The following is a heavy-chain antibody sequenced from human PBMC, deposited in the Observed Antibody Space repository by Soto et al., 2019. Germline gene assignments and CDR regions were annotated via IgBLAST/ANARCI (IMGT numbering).Heavy chain of an antibody. J-gene: IGHJ5*02. V-gene: IGHV1-18*01. CDR2: ISAYNGNT. D-gene: IGHD3-10*01. CDR3: ARDMVRGVITATRGVGSNP. CDR1: GYTFTSYG. Sequence: QVPLVQSGAEVKKPGASVKVSCKASGYTFTSYGISWVRQAPGQGLEWMGWISAYNGNTNYAQKLQGRVTMTTDTSTSPAYMELRSLRSDDTAVYYCARDMVRGVITATRGVGSNPWGQGTLVTVSS.